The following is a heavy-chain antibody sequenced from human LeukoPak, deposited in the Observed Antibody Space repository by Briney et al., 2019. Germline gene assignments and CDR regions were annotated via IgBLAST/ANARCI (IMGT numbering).Heavy chain of an antibody. CDR3: ARVEAVADAFDI. CDR1: GFTFSSYG. Sequence: GGTLRLSCAASGFTFSSYGMSWVRQAPGKGLEWVSAISGSGGSTYYADSVKGRFTISRDNSKNTLYLQMNSLRAEDTAVYYCARVEAVADAFDIWGQGTMVTVSS. J-gene: IGHJ3*02. V-gene: IGHV3-23*01. CDR2: ISGSGGST. D-gene: IGHD6-19*01.